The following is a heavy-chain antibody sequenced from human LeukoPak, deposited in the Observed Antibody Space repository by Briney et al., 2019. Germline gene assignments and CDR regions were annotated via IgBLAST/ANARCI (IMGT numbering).Heavy chain of an antibody. CDR2: ISGSGAST. CDR3: AKDVGKWESLHFFDY. V-gene: IGHV3-23*01. J-gene: IGHJ4*02. Sequence: GGSLRLSCAASGFTLSTNAMSWVRQAPGKGLEWISGISGSGASTYYADSVKGRFTISRDDSRNTLYLQMNSLRGDDTAVYYCAKDVGKWESLHFFDYWGQGTLVTVSS. D-gene: IGHD1-26*01. CDR1: GFTLSTNA.